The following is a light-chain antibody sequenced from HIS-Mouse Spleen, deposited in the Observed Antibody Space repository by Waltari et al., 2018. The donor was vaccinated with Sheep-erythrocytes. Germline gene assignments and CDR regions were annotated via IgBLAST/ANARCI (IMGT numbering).Light chain of an antibody. Sequence: QSVLTQPPSASGTPGQRVTISCSGSSSNIGSNTVNWYQQLPGTAPNLLTYSNNQRPSGVPDRFSGSKSGTSASLAISGLQSEDEADYYCAAWDDSLNVLVFGGGTKLTVL. CDR2: SNN. CDR3: AAWDDSLNVLV. CDR1: SSNIGSNT. V-gene: IGLV1-44*01. J-gene: IGLJ3*02.